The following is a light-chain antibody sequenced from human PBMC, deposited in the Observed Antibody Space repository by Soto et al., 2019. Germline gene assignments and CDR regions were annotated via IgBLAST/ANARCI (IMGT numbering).Light chain of an antibody. CDR1: QSIHTS. Sequence: VLTQSPAPLSLSPGERATLSCRASQSIHTSLAWYQQKPGQPPRLVVYDSTLRANGVPDRFGGSRSGTEFTLTINNLEPEDVAVYYCQQRNVWPPITFGQGTRLEI. CDR3: QQRNVWPPIT. V-gene: IGKV3-11*01. J-gene: IGKJ5*01. CDR2: DST.